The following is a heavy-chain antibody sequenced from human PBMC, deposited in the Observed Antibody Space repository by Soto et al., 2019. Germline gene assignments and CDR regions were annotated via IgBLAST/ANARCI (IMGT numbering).Heavy chain of an antibody. CDR3: AGETSDYDILTAPTTFDI. D-gene: IGHD3-9*01. Sequence: QVQLQQGGAGLLKPSETLSLTCAVSGGSFIGYYWNWIRQPPGKGLEWIGEIDHSGSTSYNPSLKNRVTIPVDTSQRQISLKLSSVTAADTAVYYCAGETSDYDILTAPTTFDIWGQGTMVAVSS. CDR1: GGSFIGYY. J-gene: IGHJ3*02. CDR2: IDHSGST. V-gene: IGHV4-34*02.